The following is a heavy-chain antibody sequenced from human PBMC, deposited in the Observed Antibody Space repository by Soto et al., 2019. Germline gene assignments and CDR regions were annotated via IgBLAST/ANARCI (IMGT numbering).Heavy chain of an antibody. CDR2: IKQDGSEK. D-gene: IGHD4-17*01. V-gene: IGHV3-7*01. CDR1: GFTFSSYW. CDR3: ARSPFDYGDYDGYYYYMDV. J-gene: IGHJ6*03. Sequence: GGSLRLSCAASGFTFSSYWMSWVRQAPGKGLEWVANIKQDGSEKYYVDSVKGRFTISRDNAKNSLYLQMNSLRAEDTAVYYCARSPFDYGDYDGYYYYMDVWGKGTTVTVSS.